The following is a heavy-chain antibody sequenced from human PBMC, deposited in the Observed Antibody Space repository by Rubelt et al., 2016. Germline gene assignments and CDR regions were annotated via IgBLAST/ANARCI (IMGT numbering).Heavy chain of an antibody. CDR1: GYTFTSYD. J-gene: IGHJ5*02. Sequence: QVQLVQSGAEVKKPGASVKVSCKASGYTFTSYDINWVRQATGQGLEWMGWMNPNSGNTGYAQKFQGRVTMTRNTSRSTAYRELSSLRCEDTAVYYCARRVNEFWSGYHNGFEPWGQGTLVTVSS. V-gene: IGHV1-8*01. CDR3: ARRVNEFWSGYHNGFEP. D-gene: IGHD3-3*01. CDR2: MNPNSGNT.